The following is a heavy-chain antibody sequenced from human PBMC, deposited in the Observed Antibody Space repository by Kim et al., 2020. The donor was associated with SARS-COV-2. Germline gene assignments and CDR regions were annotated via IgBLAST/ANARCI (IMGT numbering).Heavy chain of an antibody. CDR2: YDGSNK. Sequence: YDGSNKYYADSVKGRFTISRDNSKNTLYLQMNSLRAEDTAVYYCARDRGYWGQGTLVTVSS. CDR3: ARDRGY. J-gene: IGHJ4*02. V-gene: IGHV3-33*05.